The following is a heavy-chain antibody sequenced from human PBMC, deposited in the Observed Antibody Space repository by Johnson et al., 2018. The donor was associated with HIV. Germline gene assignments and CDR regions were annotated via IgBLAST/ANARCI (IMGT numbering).Heavy chain of an antibody. V-gene: IGHV3-11*01. J-gene: IGHJ3*02. CDR1: GFTFSDYY. Sequence: QVQLVESGGGLVQPGGSLRLSCAASGFTFSDYYMSWIRQAPGKGLEWVSGISWHSGSIGYADSVKGRFTISRDNSKNTLYLQMNSLRVDDTALYYCTRDPGWGAYDKWGQGTLVIVSS. CDR3: TRDPGWGAYDK. D-gene: IGHD3-16*01. CDR2: ISWHSGSI.